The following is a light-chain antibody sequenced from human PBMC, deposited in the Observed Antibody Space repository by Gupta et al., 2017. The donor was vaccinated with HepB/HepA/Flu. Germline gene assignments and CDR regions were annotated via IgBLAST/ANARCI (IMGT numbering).Light chain of an antibody. J-gene: IGLJ3*02. CDR1: SLRSYS. CDR3: NSRDSSGNHPWV. Sequence: SSELTQEPAVSVALGQTLRIQCHGDSLRSYSASWYQQKQGQAPVLVIYGKNNRPSGIPDRFSVSSSGNTASLTITGAQAEEEADYYWNSRDSSGNHPWVFGGGTKLTVL. CDR2: GKN. V-gene: IGLV3-19*01.